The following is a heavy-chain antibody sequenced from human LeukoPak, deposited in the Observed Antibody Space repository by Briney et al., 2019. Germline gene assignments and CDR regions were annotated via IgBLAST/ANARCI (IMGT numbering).Heavy chain of an antibody. CDR2: IIPIFGTA. D-gene: IGHD2-2*01. CDR1: GGTFSSYA. J-gene: IGHJ4*02. Sequence: SVKVSCKASGGTFSSYAISWVRQAPGQGLEWMEGIIPIFGTANYAQKFQGRVTITADESTSTAYMELSSLRSEDTAVYYCARGRIVVVPAATELHEGDDPYYFDYWGQGTLVTVSS. CDR3: ARGRIVVVPAATELHEGDDPYYFDY. V-gene: IGHV1-69*13.